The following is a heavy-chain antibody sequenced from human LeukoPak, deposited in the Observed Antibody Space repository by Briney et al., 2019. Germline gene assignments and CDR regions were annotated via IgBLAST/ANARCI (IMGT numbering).Heavy chain of an antibody. J-gene: IGHJ4*02. Sequence: PSETLSLTCAVYGGSFSGYYWSWIRQPPGKGLEWIGEINHSGSTNCNPSLKSRVTISVDTSKNQFSLKLSSVTAADTAVYYCARDRYCSGGSCYSSFDYWGQGTLVTVSS. D-gene: IGHD2-15*01. CDR2: INHSGST. V-gene: IGHV4-34*01. CDR3: ARDRYCSGGSCYSSFDY. CDR1: GGSFSGYY.